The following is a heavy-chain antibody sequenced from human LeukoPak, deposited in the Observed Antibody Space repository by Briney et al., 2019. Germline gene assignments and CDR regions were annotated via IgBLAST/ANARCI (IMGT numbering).Heavy chain of an antibody. Sequence: PGGSLRLSCAASGFTFSSYSMNWVRQAPGKGLGWVSYISSRSRTIYYADSVKGRFTISRDNAKNSLYLQMNSLRAEDTAVYYCARETYYYDSSGYYYPGGFDYWGQGTLVTVSS. J-gene: IGHJ4*02. D-gene: IGHD3-22*01. CDR3: ARETYYYDSSGYYYPGGFDY. CDR1: GFTFSSYS. CDR2: ISSRSRTI. V-gene: IGHV3-48*01.